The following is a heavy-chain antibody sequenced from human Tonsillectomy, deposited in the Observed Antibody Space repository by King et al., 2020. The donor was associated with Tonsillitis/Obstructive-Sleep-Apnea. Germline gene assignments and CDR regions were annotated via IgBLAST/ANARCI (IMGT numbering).Heavy chain of an antibody. Sequence: VQLQESGPGLVKPSQTLSLTCTVSGGSISSGGYYWSWIRQHPGKGLEWIGYIYYSGSTYYNPSLKSRVTISVDTSKNQFSLKLSSVTAADTAVYYCARSTGGYCSSTSCLYYYYGMDVWGQGTTVTVSS. CDR3: ARSTGGYCSSTSCLYYYYGMDV. J-gene: IGHJ6*02. D-gene: IGHD2-2*01. V-gene: IGHV4-31*03. CDR2: IYYSGST. CDR1: GGSISSGGYY.